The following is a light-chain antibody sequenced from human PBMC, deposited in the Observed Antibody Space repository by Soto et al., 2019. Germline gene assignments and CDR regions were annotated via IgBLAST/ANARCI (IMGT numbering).Light chain of an antibody. J-gene: IGKJ4*01. CDR2: DVS. CDR3: QQYKSYSL. V-gene: IGKV1-5*01. Sequence: DIQMTQSPSTLSASVGDRVTITCRASQSISSWLAWYQQKPGKAPNLLIFDVSSLESGVSSRFSGSGSGTEFTLTISSLQPDEFANYYCQQYKSYSLFGGGTKVEIK. CDR1: QSISSW.